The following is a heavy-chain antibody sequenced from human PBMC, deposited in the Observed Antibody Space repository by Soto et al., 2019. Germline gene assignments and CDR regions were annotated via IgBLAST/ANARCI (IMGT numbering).Heavy chain of an antibody. CDR2: ISGGGTSP. D-gene: IGHD2-2*01. V-gene: IGHV3-23*01. J-gene: IGHJ5*01. Sequence: EVQLLESGGNLVQPGGSLRLSCAASGFTFSNYGMNWVRQAPGKGLEWVSAISGGGTSPHYADSVKGRFTISRDNSKNSLYLHMNSLRADDTALYYCAKSGIVATMRTFSWFDSWGQGTLVTVSS. CDR3: AKSGIVATMRTFSWFDS. CDR1: GFTFSNYG.